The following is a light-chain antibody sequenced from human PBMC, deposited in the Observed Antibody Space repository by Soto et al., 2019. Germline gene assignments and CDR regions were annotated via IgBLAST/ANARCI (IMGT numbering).Light chain of an antibody. J-gene: IGKJ1*01. V-gene: IGKV4-1*01. CDR1: QSVLYSSNNKDY. CDR2: WAS. Sequence: DIVMTQSPDSLAVSLGERATINCKSSQSVLYSSNNKDYLAWYQQKPGQPPKLLIYWASTRQFGVPDRFSGGGSGTDFTLPISSLQAEDVAVYYCHKSFTTPRTFGQGTKGEIK. CDR3: HKSFTTPRT.